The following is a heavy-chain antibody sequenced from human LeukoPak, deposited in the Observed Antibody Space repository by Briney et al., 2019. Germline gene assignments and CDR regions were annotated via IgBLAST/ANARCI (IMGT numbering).Heavy chain of an antibody. CDR2: SNPSGDST. Sequence: GASVKVSCTASGYTFTNYYIHWVRQAPGHGLEWLGISNPSGDSTNYAQKFQGRVTMSRDTSTSTVYMELSSLRSEDTAVYYCARWTTTFLDYWGQGTLVTVSS. V-gene: IGHV1-46*01. CDR3: ARWTTTFLDY. CDR1: GYTFTNYY. J-gene: IGHJ4*02. D-gene: IGHD1-1*01.